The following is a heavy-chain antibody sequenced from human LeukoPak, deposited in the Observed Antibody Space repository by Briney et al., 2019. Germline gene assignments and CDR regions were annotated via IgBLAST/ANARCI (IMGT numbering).Heavy chain of an antibody. CDR3: ARLDLDSSGYGGFDY. J-gene: IGHJ4*02. CDR2: ISAYNGNT. V-gene: IGHV1-18*01. Sequence: SVNVSCQASGYTFTSYGIRGLRQAAAQGVEGMGWISAYNGNTNYAQKLQGRVTMTTDTSTSTAYMELRSLRSDDTAVYYCARLDLDSSGYGGFDYWGQETLVTVSS. D-gene: IGHD3-22*01. CDR1: GYTFTSYG.